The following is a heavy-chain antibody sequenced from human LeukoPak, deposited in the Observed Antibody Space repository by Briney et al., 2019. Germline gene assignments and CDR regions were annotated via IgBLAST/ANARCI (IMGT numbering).Heavy chain of an antibody. V-gene: IGHV4-4*07. Sequence: SETLSLTCTVSGGSTSGDYWCWIRQPAGEGLEWMGRIYASGSTYYNPSLKSRVTMSIDTSNNQFSLKLNSVTAADTAVYYCARGYASGTYSTWGQGALVTVSS. J-gene: IGHJ5*02. CDR3: ARGYASGTYST. D-gene: IGHD3-10*01. CDR2: IYASGST. CDR1: GGSTSGDY.